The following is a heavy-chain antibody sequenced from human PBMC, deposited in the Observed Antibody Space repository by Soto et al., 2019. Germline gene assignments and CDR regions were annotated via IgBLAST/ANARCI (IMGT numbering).Heavy chain of an antibody. CDR2: IYHSGST. D-gene: IGHD3-22*01. CDR1: GGSISSSNW. Sequence: QVQLQESGPGLVKPSGTLSLTCAVSGGSISSSNWWSWVRQPPGKGLEWIGEIYHSGSTNYNPSLKSRVTISADKSKNQFSLKLSSVTAADTAVYYCASGYYYDSSGYYQVYWGQGTLVTVSS. V-gene: IGHV4-4*02. J-gene: IGHJ4*02. CDR3: ASGYYYDSSGYYQVY.